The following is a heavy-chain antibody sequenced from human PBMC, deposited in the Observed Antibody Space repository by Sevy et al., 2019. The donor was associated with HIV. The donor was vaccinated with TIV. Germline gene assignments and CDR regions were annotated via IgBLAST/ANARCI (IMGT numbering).Heavy chain of an antibody. Sequence: GGSLRLSCAASGFTFSSYSMNWVRQAPGKGLEWVSSISSSSSYIYYADSVKGRFTISRGNAKNSLYLQMNSLGAEDTAVYYWARAYSSSWSPVNWFDPWGQGTLVTVSS. V-gene: IGHV3-21*01. CDR3: ARAYSSSWSPVNWFDP. D-gene: IGHD6-13*01. CDR1: GFTFSSYS. CDR2: ISSSSSYI. J-gene: IGHJ5*02.